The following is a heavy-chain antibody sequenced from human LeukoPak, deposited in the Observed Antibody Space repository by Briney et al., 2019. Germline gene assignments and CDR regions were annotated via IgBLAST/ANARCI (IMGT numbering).Heavy chain of an antibody. V-gene: IGHV3-49*04. CDR2: IRSKAYGGTT. J-gene: IGHJ4*02. CDR3: TRDLDGGSSWYSN. Sequence: GGSLRLSCTASGFTFGDYAMSWVRQAPGKGLEWVGFIRSKAYGGTTEYAASVKGRFTISRDDSKSIAYLQMNSLKTEDTAVYYCTRDLDGGSSWYSNWGQGTLVTVSS. CDR1: GFTFGDYA. D-gene: IGHD6-13*01.